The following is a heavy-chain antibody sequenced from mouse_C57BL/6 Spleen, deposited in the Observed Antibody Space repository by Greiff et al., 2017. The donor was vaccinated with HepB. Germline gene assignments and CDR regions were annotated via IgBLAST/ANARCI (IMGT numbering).Heavy chain of an antibody. Sequence: EVQLQQSGPELVKPGASVKISCKASGYTFTDYYMNWVKQSHGKSLEWIGDINPKNGGTSYNQKFKGKATLTVDKSSSTAYMELRSLTSEDSAVYYCARGVYDPVYYFDYWGQGTTLTVSS. V-gene: IGHV1-26*01. J-gene: IGHJ2*01. D-gene: IGHD2-3*01. CDR2: INPKNGGT. CDR3: ARGVYDPVYYFDY. CDR1: GYTFTDYY.